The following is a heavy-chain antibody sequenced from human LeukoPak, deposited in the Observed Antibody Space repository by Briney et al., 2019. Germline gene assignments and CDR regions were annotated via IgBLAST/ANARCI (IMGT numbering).Heavy chain of an antibody. CDR3: ARGYSYGSDYFYGMDV. CDR1: GYTFTIYA. V-gene: IGHV1-18*01. J-gene: IGHJ6*04. Sequence: ASVKLTCNGSGYTFTIYAISWVRQPHGQGHEWIGWITGYNGNRKYAQKVQGRVTMPTDTSTSTAYMELRSLRSDDTAVYYCARGYSYGSDYFYGMDVWGEGTTVTVSS. D-gene: IGHD5-18*01. CDR2: ITGYNGNR.